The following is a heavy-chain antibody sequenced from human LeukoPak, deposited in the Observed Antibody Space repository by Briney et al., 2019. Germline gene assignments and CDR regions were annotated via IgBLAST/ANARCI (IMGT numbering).Heavy chain of an antibody. CDR2: ISYDGSDK. D-gene: IGHD6-6*01. J-gene: IGHJ4*02. CDR1: GFTFSSYA. CDR3: SRPYSSSSDSSIRY. Sequence: GGSLRLSCAASGFTFSSYAMHWVRQAPGKGLEWVAVISYDGSDKYYADSVKGRFTISRDNSKNTLYLQMNSLRAEDTAVYHCSRPYSSSSDSSIRYWGQGTLVTVSS. V-gene: IGHV3-30*01.